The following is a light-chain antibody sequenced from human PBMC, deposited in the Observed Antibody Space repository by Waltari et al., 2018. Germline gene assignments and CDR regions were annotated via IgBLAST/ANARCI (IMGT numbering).Light chain of an antibody. Sequence: DIVMTQSPDSLAVSLGESATINCKSSTSILFSSNNKNYLAWYQKKPGQPPKLLIYWASTRESGVPGRFSGSGSGTDFTLTISSLQAEDVAVYYCQQYYSTPWTFGQGTKVEIK. V-gene: IGKV4-1*01. J-gene: IGKJ1*01. CDR1: TSILFSSNNKNY. CDR2: WAS. CDR3: QQYYSTPWT.